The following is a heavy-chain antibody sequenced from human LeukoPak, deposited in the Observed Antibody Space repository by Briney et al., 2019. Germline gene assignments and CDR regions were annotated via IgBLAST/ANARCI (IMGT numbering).Heavy chain of an antibody. CDR1: GYTFSDCY. D-gene: IGHD3-3*01. CDR2: IGPKSGGT. CDR3: ARHNYDFDFDS. Sequence: ASVKVSCKASGYTFSDCYIHWVRQAPGQGLEWMGWIGPKSGGTNYAQNFQGRVTMTRDTSINTAYMELSRLRPDDTAVYYCARHNYDFDFDSWGQGALVTVSS. V-gene: IGHV1-2*02. J-gene: IGHJ4*02.